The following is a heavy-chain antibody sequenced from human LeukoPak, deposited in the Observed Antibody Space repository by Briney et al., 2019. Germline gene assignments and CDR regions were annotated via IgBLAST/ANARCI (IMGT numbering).Heavy chain of an antibody. Sequence: SETLSLTCTVSGDSISSYYWSWIRQPPGKGLEWIGYIYTSGSTNYNPSLKSRVTISVDTSKNQFSLKLSSVTAADTAVYYCAREGASDFWSGYYYYYMDVWGKGTTVTVSS. J-gene: IGHJ6*03. V-gene: IGHV4-4*09. D-gene: IGHD3-3*01. CDR2: IYTSGST. CDR1: GDSISSYY. CDR3: AREGASDFWSGYYYYYMDV.